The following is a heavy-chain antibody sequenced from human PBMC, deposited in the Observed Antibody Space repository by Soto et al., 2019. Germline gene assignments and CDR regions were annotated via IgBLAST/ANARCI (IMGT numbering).Heavy chain of an antibody. CDR1: GGSISSYY. CDR3: ARGVGEYYDILTGYYPILDY. V-gene: IGHV4-59*01. J-gene: IGHJ4*02. Sequence: SETLSLTCTFSGGSISSYYWSLIRQPPGKGLEWIGYIYYSGSTNYNPSLKSRVTISVDTSKNQFSLKLSSVTAADTAVYYCARGVGEYYDILTGYYPILDYWGQGTLVTVSS. CDR2: IYYSGST. D-gene: IGHD3-9*01.